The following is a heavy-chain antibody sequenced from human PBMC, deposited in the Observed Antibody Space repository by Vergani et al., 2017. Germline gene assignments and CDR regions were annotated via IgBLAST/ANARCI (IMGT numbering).Heavy chain of an antibody. CDR3: AKEPQVAPYYFDF. J-gene: IGHJ4*02. D-gene: IGHD2-15*01. CDR1: GFTFSSYS. CDR2: ISSSGGST. V-gene: IGHV3-23*04. Sequence: EVQLVESGGGLVKPGGSLRLSCAASGFTFSSYSMNWVRQAPVKGLEWVSSISSSGGSTYYADTVKGRFTISRDNSKNTLYLQMNSLRAEDTAVYYCAKEPQVAPYYFDFWGQGTLVTVSS.